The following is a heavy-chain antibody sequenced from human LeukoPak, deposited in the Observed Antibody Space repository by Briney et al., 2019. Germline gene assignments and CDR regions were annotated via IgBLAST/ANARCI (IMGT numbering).Heavy chain of an antibody. D-gene: IGHD5-12*01. Sequence: EAAVTVSFKASGGTFSSYAISWVRQAPGQGLEWMGGIIPMFGTANYAQKFQGRVTMTADESTSTVYMELSSLRSEDTAVYYCARSPSGYSGYDPVYYWGQGTLVTVSS. CDR2: IIPMFGTA. CDR3: ARSPSGYSGYDPVYY. CDR1: GGTFSSYA. J-gene: IGHJ4*02. V-gene: IGHV1-69*13.